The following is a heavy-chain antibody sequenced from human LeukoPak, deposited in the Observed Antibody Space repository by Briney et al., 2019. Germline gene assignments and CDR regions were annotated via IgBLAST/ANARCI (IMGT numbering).Heavy chain of an antibody. CDR1: GGSISSSYW. Sequence: PSETLSLTCAVSGGSISSSYWWSWVRQPPGRGLEWIGEIYHSGSTNYSPSLKSRVTISVDKSKNQLSLKLSSVTAADTAVYCCARGGDYGDYRFDFWGQGTLVTVSS. V-gene: IGHV4-4*01. CDR3: ARGGDYGDYRFDF. D-gene: IGHD4-17*01. J-gene: IGHJ4*02. CDR2: IYHSGST.